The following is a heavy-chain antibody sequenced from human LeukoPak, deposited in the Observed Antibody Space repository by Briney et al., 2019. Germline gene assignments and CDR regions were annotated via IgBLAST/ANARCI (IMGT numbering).Heavy chain of an antibody. D-gene: IGHD4-17*01. CDR3: ARDLTVTTGY. CDR1: GFTFNDYG. J-gene: IGHJ4*02. Sequence: PGGSLRLSCAASGFTFNDYGMHWVRQAPGKGLEWVAVISYDGSNRYYADSVKGRFTISRDNAKNSLYLQMNSLRAEDTAVYYCARDLTVTTGYWGQGTLVTVSS. CDR2: ISYDGSNR. V-gene: IGHV3-30*03.